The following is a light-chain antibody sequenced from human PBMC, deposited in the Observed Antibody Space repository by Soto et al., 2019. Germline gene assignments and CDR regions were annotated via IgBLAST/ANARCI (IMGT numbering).Light chain of an antibody. Sequence: QSVLTQLPSVSGSPGQRVTISCTGSSSNIGAGYDVHWYQQLPGTAPKLLIYGNSNRHSGVPDRFSGSKSGTSASLAITGLQAEDEADYYCQSYDSSLSGYVFGTGTKLTVL. CDR2: GNS. CDR3: QSYDSSLSGYV. CDR1: SSNIGAGYD. V-gene: IGLV1-40*01. J-gene: IGLJ1*01.